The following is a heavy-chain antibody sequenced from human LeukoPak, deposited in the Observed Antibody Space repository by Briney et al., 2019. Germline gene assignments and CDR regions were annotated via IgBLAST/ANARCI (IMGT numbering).Heavy chain of an antibody. D-gene: IGHD2-15*01. CDR1: GLTFSSYG. CDR2: ISGSGGST. V-gene: IGHV3-23*01. CDR3: AKDWAARCSGGSCYSAGFLYYYYGMDV. Sequence: PGGSLRLSCEASGLTFSSYGMSWVRQAPGKGLEWVSAISGSGGSTYYADSVKGRFTISRDNSKNTLYLQMNSLRAEDTAVYYCAKDWAARCSGGSCYSAGFLYYYYGMDVWGQGTTVTVSS. J-gene: IGHJ6*02.